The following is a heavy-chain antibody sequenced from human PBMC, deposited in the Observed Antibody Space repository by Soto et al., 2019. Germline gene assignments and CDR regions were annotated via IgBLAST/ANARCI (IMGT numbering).Heavy chain of an antibody. V-gene: IGHV3-66*01. CDR2: IYSGAST. CDR3: ARGLHLAGVWYFDL. CDR1: GFTVSSNY. Sequence: EVQLVESGGGLVQPGGSLRLSCAASGFTVSSNYMSWVRQAPGKGLEWVSVIYSGASTYYADSVKGRFTISRDNSKNTLYLQMNSLRAEDTAVYYCARGLHLAGVWYFDLWGRGTLLTVSS. D-gene: IGHD3-16*01. J-gene: IGHJ2*01.